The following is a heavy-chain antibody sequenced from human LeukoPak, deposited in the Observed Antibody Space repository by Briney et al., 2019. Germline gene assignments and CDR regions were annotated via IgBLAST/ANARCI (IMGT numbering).Heavy chain of an antibody. CDR3: AFTGYYDSSGYYPYDY. CDR2: ISAYNGNT. D-gene: IGHD3-22*01. CDR1: GYTFTSYG. V-gene: IGHV1-18*01. Sequence: ASVKVSCKASGYTFTSYGISWVRQAPGQGLEWMGWISAYNGNTNYAQKLQGRVTMTTDTSTSTAYMELRSLRSDDTAVYYCAFTGYYDSSGYYPYDYCGQGTLVTVSS. J-gene: IGHJ4*02.